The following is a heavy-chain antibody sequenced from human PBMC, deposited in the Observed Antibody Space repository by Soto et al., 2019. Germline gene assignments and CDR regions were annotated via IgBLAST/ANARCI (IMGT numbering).Heavy chain of an antibody. CDR1: GYTFTTYA. CDR3: ARDIFGLLIIGVSDF. D-gene: IGHD3-3*01. CDR2: INAENGNT. Sequence: QVQLLQSGAEVKKPGASVKVSCKASGYTFTTYALHWVRQAPGQRLEWIGWINAENGNTKYSQKFQGRVTITRDTSASTAYMELSSLRSEDSAVYYCARDIFGLLIIGVSDFWGQGTLVTVSS. J-gene: IGHJ4*02. V-gene: IGHV1-3*01.